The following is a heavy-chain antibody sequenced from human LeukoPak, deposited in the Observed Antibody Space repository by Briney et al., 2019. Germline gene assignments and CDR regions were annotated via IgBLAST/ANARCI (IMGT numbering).Heavy chain of an antibody. CDR1: GFTFSSYG. D-gene: IGHD1-1*01. J-gene: IGHJ4*02. CDR3: AKVDNWKYAHHDF. CDR2: ISGSGGST. V-gene: IGHV3-23*01. Sequence: GGTLRLSCAASGFTFSSYGMSWVRQAPGKGLEWVSAISGSGGSTYYADSVKGRFAISRDNSKYTLSLQMNSLRDDDTAVYYWAKVDNWKYAHHDFWGQGTLVTVSS.